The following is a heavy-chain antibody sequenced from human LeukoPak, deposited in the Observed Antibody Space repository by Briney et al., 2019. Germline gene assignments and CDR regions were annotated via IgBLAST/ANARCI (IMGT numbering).Heavy chain of an antibody. CDR2: INHSGST. V-gene: IGHV4-34*01. J-gene: IGHJ6*03. CDR3: ARDQVPYYMDV. CDR1: GGSFSGYY. Sequence: SETLSLTCAVYGGSFSGYYWSWIRQPPGKGLEWIGEINHSGSTNYNPSLKGRVTISVDTSKNQFSLKLSSVTAADTAVYYCARDQVPYYMDVWGKGTTVTVSS.